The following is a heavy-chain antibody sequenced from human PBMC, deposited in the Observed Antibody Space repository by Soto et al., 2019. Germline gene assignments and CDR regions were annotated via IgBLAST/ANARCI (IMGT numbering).Heavy chain of an antibody. CDR3: AKGEGYYYYHGMDV. V-gene: IGHV3-23*01. CDR1: GFTFSSYA. CDR2: LSGSGGST. Sequence: EMQLLESGGGLVQPGGSLRLSCAASGFTFSSYAMSWVRQAPGKGLEWVSALSGSGGSTYYADSVKGRFTISRDNSKNTLYLQMNSLRAEDTAVYYCAKGEGYYYYHGMDVWGQGTTVTVFS. J-gene: IGHJ6*02.